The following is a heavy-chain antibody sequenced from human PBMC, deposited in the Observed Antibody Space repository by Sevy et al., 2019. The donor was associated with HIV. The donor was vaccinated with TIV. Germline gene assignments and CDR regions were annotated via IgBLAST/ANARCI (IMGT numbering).Heavy chain of an antibody. Sequence: ASVKVSCKASGYTFTSYGISWVRQAPGQGLEWMGWISAYNGNTNYAQKLQGRVTMTTDTPTSTAYMELRSLRSDDTAVYYCARSTERDFWSGYSYWYFDLWGRGTLVTVSS. J-gene: IGHJ2*01. CDR1: GYTFTSYG. CDR3: ARSTERDFWSGYSYWYFDL. D-gene: IGHD3-3*01. CDR2: ISAYNGNT. V-gene: IGHV1-18*01.